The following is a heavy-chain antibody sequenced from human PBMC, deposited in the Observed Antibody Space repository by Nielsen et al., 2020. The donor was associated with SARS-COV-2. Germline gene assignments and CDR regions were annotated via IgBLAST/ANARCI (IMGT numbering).Heavy chain of an antibody. J-gene: IGHJ3*02. CDR1: GFTFGDYA. CDR2: IRSKAYGGTT. CDR3: TRDPMLGYCSSTSCRRADAFDI. Sequence: GESLKISCTASGFTFGDYAMSWFRQAPGKGLEWVGFIRSKAYGGTTEYAASVKGRFTISRDDSKSIAYLQMNSLKTEDTAVHYCTRDPMLGYCSSTSCRRADAFDIWGQGTMVTVSS. V-gene: IGHV3-49*03. D-gene: IGHD2-2*01.